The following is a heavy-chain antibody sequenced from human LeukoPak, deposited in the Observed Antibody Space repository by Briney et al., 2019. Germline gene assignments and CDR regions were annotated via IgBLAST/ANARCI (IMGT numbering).Heavy chain of an antibody. D-gene: IGHD5-18*01. Sequence: SETLSLTCTVSGGSISSYYWSWIRQPSGKGLEWIGYIYYSGSTNYNPSLKSRVTISVDTSKNQFSLKLSSVTAADTAVYYCARGDSYGLHYWGQGTLVTVSS. V-gene: IGHV4-59*01. CDR3: ARGDSYGLHY. CDR1: GGSISSYY. CDR2: IYYSGST. J-gene: IGHJ4*02.